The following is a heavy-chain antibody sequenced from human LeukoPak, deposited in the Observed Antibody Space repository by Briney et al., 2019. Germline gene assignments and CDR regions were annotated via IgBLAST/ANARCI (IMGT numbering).Heavy chain of an antibody. J-gene: IGHJ4*02. CDR3: ARGAVGWHQLGIDF. CDR1: GGSMSSYY. V-gene: IGHV4-4*07. CDR2: IYISGNT. Sequence: SETLSLTCTVSGGSMSSYYWTWLRQPAGKRLEWVGRIYISGNTTYNPSLESRVTMSLDTSKNQFSLKLTSVTAADTAVYYCARGAVGWHQLGIDFWGQGALVTVSS. D-gene: IGHD1-1*01.